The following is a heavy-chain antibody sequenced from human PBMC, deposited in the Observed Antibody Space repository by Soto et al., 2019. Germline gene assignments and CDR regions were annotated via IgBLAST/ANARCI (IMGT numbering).Heavy chain of an antibody. CDR2: IYYSGST. D-gene: IGHD3-10*01. Sequence: SDTLSLTCTVSGGSISSSSYYWGWIRQPPGKGLEWIGSIYYSGSTYYNPSLKSRVTISVDTSKNQFSLKLSSVTAADTAVYYCARLGYYGSGVRYGMDVWGQGTTVTVSS. CDR1: GGSISSSSYY. J-gene: IGHJ6*02. CDR3: ARLGYYGSGVRYGMDV. V-gene: IGHV4-39*01.